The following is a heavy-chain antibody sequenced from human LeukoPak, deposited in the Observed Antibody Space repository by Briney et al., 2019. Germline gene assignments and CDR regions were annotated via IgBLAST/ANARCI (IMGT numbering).Heavy chain of an antibody. CDR1: GGSISSYY. J-gene: IGHJ4*02. Sequence: PSETLSLTCTVSGGSISSYYWSWIRQPPGKGLEWIGYIYYSGSTNYNPSLKSRVTISVDTSKNQFSLKLSSVTAADTAVYYCARVRITMVRGVILDYWGQGTLVTVSS. V-gene: IGHV4-59*12. D-gene: IGHD3-10*01. CDR3: ARVRITMVRGVILDY. CDR2: IYYSGST.